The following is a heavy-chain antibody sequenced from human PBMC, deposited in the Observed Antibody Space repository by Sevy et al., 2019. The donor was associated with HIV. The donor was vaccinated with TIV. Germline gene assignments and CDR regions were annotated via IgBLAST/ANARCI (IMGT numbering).Heavy chain of an antibody. CDR2: ISGSSSYI. CDR1: GFTFNIYS. Sequence: GESLKISCAASGFTFNIYSMNWVRQAPGKGLEWVSSISGSSSYIFYADSVKGRFTISRDNAKNSLYLQMNSLRAEDTAVYYCARRSSGWDYFDYWGQGTPVTVSS. CDR3: ARRSSGWDYFDY. J-gene: IGHJ4*02. V-gene: IGHV3-21*01. D-gene: IGHD6-19*01.